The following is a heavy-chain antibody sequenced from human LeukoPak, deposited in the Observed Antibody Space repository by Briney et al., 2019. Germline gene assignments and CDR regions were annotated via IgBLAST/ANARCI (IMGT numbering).Heavy chain of an antibody. CDR1: GYTFTSYA. J-gene: IGHJ4*02. D-gene: IGHD2-15*01. Sequence: ASVKVSCKASGYTFTSYAMHWVRQAPGQRLDWMGWINAGNGNTKYSQKFQGRVTITRDTSASTAYMELSSLRSEDTAVYYCARQYCSGGSCRSYYFDYWGQGTLVTVSS. CDR2: INAGNGNT. CDR3: ARQYCSGGSCRSYYFDY. V-gene: IGHV1-3*01.